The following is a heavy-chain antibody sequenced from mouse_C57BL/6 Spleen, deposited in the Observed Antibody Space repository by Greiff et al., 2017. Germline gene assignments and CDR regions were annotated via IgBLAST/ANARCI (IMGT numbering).Heavy chain of an antibody. CDR2: IYPGDGDT. V-gene: IGHV1-82*01. CDR3: ARAIYYGNYLDY. J-gene: IGHJ2*01. Sequence: QVQLQQSGPELVKPGASVKISCKASGYAFSSSWMNWVKQRPGKGLEWIGRIYPGDGDTNYNGKFKGKATLTADKSSSTAYMQLSSLTSEDSAVYFCARAIYYGNYLDYWGQGTTLTVSS. CDR1: GYAFSSSW. D-gene: IGHD2-1*01.